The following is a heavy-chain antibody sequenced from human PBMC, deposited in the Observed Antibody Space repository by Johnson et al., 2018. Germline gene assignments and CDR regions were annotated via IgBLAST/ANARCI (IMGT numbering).Heavy chain of an antibody. CDR2: ISGGGGRT. CDR3: AADTHTTWVANFQH. J-gene: IGHJ1*01. CDR1: TFTFVKYA. Sequence: EVQLVESGGGLVQPGGSLRLSCAASTFTFVKYAMNWVRQAPGKGLEWVATISGGGGRTYYADSVKGRFTISRDNSKNTLYQQMVSPRAEDTAIYYCAADTHTTWVANFQHWGQGTLVTVSS. V-gene: IGHV3-23*04. D-gene: IGHD1-14*01.